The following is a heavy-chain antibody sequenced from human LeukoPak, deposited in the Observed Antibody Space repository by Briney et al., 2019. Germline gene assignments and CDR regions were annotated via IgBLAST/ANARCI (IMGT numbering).Heavy chain of an antibody. V-gene: IGHV3-23*01. Sequence: GGSLRLSCVASGFTFNNYAMSWVRQAPGRGLEWASSTAGSGISKDYADSVKGRFTISKDKSKNTLYLQMDNLRAEDTGVYFCAKLPTFYYDSSGYHYDYWGQGTLVTVSS. J-gene: IGHJ4*02. D-gene: IGHD3-22*01. CDR1: GFTFNNYA. CDR2: TAGSGISK. CDR3: AKLPTFYYDSSGYHYDY.